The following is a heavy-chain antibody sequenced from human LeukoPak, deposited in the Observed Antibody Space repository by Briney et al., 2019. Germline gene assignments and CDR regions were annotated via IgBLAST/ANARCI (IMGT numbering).Heavy chain of an antibody. Sequence: PGGSLRLSCAASGFTFSSYSMNWVRQAPGKGLEWVSYISSSSSTIYYADSVKGRFTISRDNAKNSLYLQMNSLRAEDTAVYYCANPYGSGSHPWGQGTLVTVSS. V-gene: IGHV3-48*04. CDR2: ISSSSSTI. J-gene: IGHJ5*02. CDR1: GFTFSSYS. D-gene: IGHD3-10*01. CDR3: ANPYGSGSHP.